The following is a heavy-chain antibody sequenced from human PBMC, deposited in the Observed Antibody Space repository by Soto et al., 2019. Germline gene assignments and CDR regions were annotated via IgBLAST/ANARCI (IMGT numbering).Heavy chain of an antibody. J-gene: IGHJ5*02. CDR2: ISAYNGNT. CDR1: GYTFTSYG. D-gene: IGHD6-13*01. Sequence: GASVKVSCKASGYTFTSYGISWVRQAPGQGLEWMGWISAYNGNTKYAQKLQGRVTMTTDTSTSTAYMELRSLRSDDTAVYYCARDRGSSWYKDYKRFDPWGQGTLVAVCS. CDR3: ARDRGSSWYKDYKRFDP. V-gene: IGHV1-18*01.